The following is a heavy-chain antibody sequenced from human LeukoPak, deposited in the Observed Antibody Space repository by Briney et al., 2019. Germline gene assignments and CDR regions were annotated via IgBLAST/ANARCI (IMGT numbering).Heavy chain of an antibody. D-gene: IGHD5-18*01. CDR1: GFTFNYYA. CDR2: ISDNEGSN. J-gene: IGHJ4*02. Sequence: GGSLRLSCAASGFTFNYYAMSWVRQAPGKGLEWVSGISDNEGSNYYTDSGKGRFTISKDNTKNTVYLQMNNLTPDDTAVYFCARHDSFIPYWGQGTLVTVSS. CDR3: ARHDSFIPY. V-gene: IGHV3-23*01.